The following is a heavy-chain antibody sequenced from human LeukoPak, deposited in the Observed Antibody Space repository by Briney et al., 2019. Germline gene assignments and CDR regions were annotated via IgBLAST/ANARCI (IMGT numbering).Heavy chain of an antibody. J-gene: IGHJ6*03. V-gene: IGHV4-39*07. Sequence: SETLSLTCTVSGGSISSSLYYWGWIRQPPGKGLEWIGNIYYTGNTYYNPSLKSRVTLSLDTSKNQFSLKLSSVTAADTAVYYCAREWIAAPNYMDVWGKGTTVTVSS. CDR3: AREWIAAPNYMDV. CDR1: GGSISSSLYY. D-gene: IGHD6-6*01. CDR2: IYYTGNT.